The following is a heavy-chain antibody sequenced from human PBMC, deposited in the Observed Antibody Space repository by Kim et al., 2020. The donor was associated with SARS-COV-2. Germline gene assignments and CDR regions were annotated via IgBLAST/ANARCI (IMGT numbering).Heavy chain of an antibody. D-gene: IGHD6-13*01. CDR2: ISYDGSNK. Sequence: GGSLRLSCAASGFTFSSYGMHWVRQAPGKGLEWVAVISYDGSNKYYADSVKGRFTISRDNSKNTLYLQMNSLRAEDTAVYYCAKDRSEAAAGTSYFDYWGQGTLVTVSS. J-gene: IGHJ4*02. CDR1: GFTFSSYG. V-gene: IGHV3-30*18. CDR3: AKDRSEAAAGTSYFDY.